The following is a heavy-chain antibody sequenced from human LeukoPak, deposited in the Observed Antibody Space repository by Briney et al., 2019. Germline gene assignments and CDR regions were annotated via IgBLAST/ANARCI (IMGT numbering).Heavy chain of an antibody. D-gene: IGHD1-26*01. J-gene: IGHJ4*02. CDR2: IRRNGSTI. CDR3: AMCTGSYSYYFDY. CDR1: GFIFSDYY. Sequence: GGSLRLSCAASGFIFSDYYMTWVRQAPGKGLEWVSYIRRNGSTIFYADSVKGRLTISRDNSTKSLYLEVNSLRAEDTAVYFCAMCTGSYSYYFDYGGQGSLVTVSS. V-gene: IGHV3-11*04.